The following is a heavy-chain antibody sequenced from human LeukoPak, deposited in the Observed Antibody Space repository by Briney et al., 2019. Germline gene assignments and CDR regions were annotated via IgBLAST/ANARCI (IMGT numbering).Heavy chain of an antibody. D-gene: IGHD3-22*01. CDR3: ARASYYYDTSGLGALDI. Sequence: GGSLRLSCAASGFTFDDHAMYWVRQAPGKGLEWVSGINWDGSRIGYADAVEGRFTISRDSAKKSLYLQMNSLRTEDTALYYCARASYYYDTSGLGALDIWGQGTLVTVSS. J-gene: IGHJ3*02. CDR1: GFTFDDHA. CDR2: INWDGSRI. V-gene: IGHV3-9*01.